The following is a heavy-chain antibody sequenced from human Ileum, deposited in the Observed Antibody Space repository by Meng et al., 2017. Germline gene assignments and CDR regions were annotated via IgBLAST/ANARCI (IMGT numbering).Heavy chain of an antibody. CDR2: IYHSGVT. J-gene: IGHJ5*02. V-gene: IGHV4-31*03. CDR1: GGSFSWVHYS. Sequence: HGQPREPCPGLVTPSHTLSLHCTVSGGSFSWVHYSWSLIRQHPENGLEWIGYIYHSGVTYYRPSLKRRLTNSVDTSKNQFSLKLSSVTAADTAIYYCARGIVTYYDSSTLTWFDPWGQGALVTVSS. D-gene: IGHD3-22*01. CDR3: ARGIVTYYDSSTLTWFDP.